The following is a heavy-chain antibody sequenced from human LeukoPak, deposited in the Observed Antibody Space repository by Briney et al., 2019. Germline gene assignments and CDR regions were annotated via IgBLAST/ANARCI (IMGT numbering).Heavy chain of an antibody. CDR3: AKDNRGSGWYRGFDY. CDR1: GFTFDDYA. J-gene: IGHJ4*02. CDR2: ISWNSGSI. Sequence: PGGSLRLSCAASGFTFDDYAMHWVRQAPGKGLEWVSGISWNSGSIGYADSVKGRFTISRDNAKNSLYLQMNSLGAEDTALYYCAKDNRGSGWYRGFDYWGQGTLVTVSS. V-gene: IGHV3-9*01. D-gene: IGHD6-19*01.